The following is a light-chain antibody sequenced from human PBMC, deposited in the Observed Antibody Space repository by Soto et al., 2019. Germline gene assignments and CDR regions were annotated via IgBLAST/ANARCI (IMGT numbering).Light chain of an antibody. CDR1: QSVSSN. J-gene: IGKJ1*01. CDR2: GAS. CDR3: QQYNNWLRP. V-gene: IGKV3-15*01. Sequence: DMVVTQSXATLSLYAWGXXXXXXXLSQSVSSNLAWYQHKXGQAPRLPIYGASXRANGIPARFSGSGSGTEFTLNISSLQSEDFALYYCQQYNNWLRPFGQRTKVDI.